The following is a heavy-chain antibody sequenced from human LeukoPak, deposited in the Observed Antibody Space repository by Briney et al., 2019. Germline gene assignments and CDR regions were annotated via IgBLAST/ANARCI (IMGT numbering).Heavy chain of an antibody. CDR2: IIPIFATP. Sequence: SVKVSCKASGGTFNTYAISWVRQAPGQGLEWMGRIIPIFATPNYAQKFQGRVTITADESTSTAYMELSSLRSEDTAMYYCARRGDTTMVWGGYYFDYWGQGTLVTVSS. J-gene: IGHJ4*02. CDR3: ARRGDTTMVWGGYYFDY. D-gene: IGHD5-18*01. CDR1: GGTFNTYA. V-gene: IGHV1-69*13.